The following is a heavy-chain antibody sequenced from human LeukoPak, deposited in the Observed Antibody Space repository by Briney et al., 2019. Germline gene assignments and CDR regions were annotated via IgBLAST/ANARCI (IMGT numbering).Heavy chain of an antibody. CDR3: AKDTGQGLPRGDWFDP. Sequence: TGGSLRLSCAASGFSFSSFAMTWVRQAPGKGLEWVSAISGSGGSTYYADSVKAWFTISRDNSKNTLYLQMNSLRAEDTAVYYCAKDTGQGLPRGDWFDPWGQGTLVTVSS. V-gene: IGHV3-23*01. CDR2: ISGSGGST. CDR1: GFSFSSFA. J-gene: IGHJ5*02. D-gene: IGHD6-19*01.